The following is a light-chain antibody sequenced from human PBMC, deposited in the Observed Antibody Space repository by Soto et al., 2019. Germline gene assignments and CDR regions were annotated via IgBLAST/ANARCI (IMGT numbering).Light chain of an antibody. CDR1: TSDIGFYDY. CDR3: GSYSSTNTPFV. J-gene: IGLJ1*01. V-gene: IGLV2-14*01. CDR2: GVT. Sequence: QSALTQPASVSGSPGQSLTISCTGTTSDIGFYDYVSWYQQYPGKAPKLLIYGVTNRPSGISDRFSGSKSVNTASLTISGLQAEDESDYYCGSYSSTNTPFVFGTGTKVTVL.